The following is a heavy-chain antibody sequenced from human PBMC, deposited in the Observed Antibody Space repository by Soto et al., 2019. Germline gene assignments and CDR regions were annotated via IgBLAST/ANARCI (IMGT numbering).Heavy chain of an antibody. CDR1: GGTFSSYA. CDR2: IIPIFGTA. J-gene: IGHJ4*02. Sequence: QVQLVQSGAEVKKPGSSVKASCKASGGTFSSYAISWVRQAPGQGLEWMGGIIPIFGTANYAQKFQGRVTITADESTSTAYMELSSLRSEDTAVYYCARELGYYDSSGYYHPTPFDYWGQGTLVTVSS. V-gene: IGHV1-69*01. D-gene: IGHD3-22*01. CDR3: ARELGYYDSSGYYHPTPFDY.